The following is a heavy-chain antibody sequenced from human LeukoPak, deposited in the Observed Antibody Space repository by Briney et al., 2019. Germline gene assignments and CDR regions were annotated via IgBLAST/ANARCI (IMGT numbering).Heavy chain of an antibody. V-gene: IGHV4-4*07. CDR1: GGSISSYY. CDR3: ARVRNHYGDYLWFDP. D-gene: IGHD4-17*01. Sequence: PSETLSLTCTVSGGSISSYYWSWIRQPAGKGLEWIGRIYTSGSTNYNPSLKSRVTMSVDTSKNQFSLKLSSVTAADTAVYYCARVRNHYGDYLWFDPWGQGTLVTVSS. J-gene: IGHJ5*02. CDR2: IYTSGST.